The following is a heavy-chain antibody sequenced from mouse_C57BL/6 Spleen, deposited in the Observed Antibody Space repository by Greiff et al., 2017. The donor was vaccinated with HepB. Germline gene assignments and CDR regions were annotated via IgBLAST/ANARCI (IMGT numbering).Heavy chain of an antibody. J-gene: IGHJ2*01. CDR1: GYTFTSYT. D-gene: IGHD1-1*01. CDR2: INPSSGYT. Sequence: QVQLKQSGAELARPGASVKMSCKASGYTFTSYTMHWVKQRPGQGLEWIRYINPSSGYTKYNQKFKDKATLTAGKSSSTAYMQLSSLTSEDSAVYYCARWDYYGSSFDYWGQGTTLTVSS. V-gene: IGHV1-4*01. CDR3: ARWDYYGSSFDY.